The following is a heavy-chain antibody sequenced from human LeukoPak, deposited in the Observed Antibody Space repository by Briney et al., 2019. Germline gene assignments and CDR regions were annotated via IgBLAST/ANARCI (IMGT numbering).Heavy chain of an antibody. V-gene: IGHV3-23*01. D-gene: IGHD3-10*01. CDR2: ISGGGDAT. CDR3: ARDNSMLRGPLVIYYFDF. J-gene: IGHJ4*02. Sequence: GGSLRLSCAASDFSSITYAMSWVRQAPGKGLEWVSTISGGGDATYYADSVKGRFTISRDNSKNTLYLQMNSLRVEDTAVYYCARDNSMLRGPLVIYYFDFWGQGTLVTVSS. CDR1: DFSSITYA.